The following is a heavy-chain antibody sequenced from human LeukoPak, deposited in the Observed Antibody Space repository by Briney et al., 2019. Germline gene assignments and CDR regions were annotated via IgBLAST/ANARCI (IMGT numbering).Heavy chain of an antibody. D-gene: IGHD6-13*01. V-gene: IGHV3-15*01. Sequence: GGSLRLSCAASGFTFSNAWMNWVRQVPGKGLEWVGRIKSKADGGTTDYAAPVKGRFTISRDDPKNTLHLQMNSLKTEDTAVYYCATGDAQLAGLDYWGQGTLVTVSS. J-gene: IGHJ4*02. CDR3: ATGDAQLAGLDY. CDR2: IKSKADGGTT. CDR1: GFTFSNAW.